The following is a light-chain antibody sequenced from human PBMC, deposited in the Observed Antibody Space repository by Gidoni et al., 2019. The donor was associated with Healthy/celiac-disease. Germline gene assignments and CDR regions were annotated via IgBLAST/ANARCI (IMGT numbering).Light chain of an antibody. CDR2: YDS. V-gene: IGLV3-21*04. J-gene: IGLJ2*01. CDR1: NLGSKS. CDR3: QVWDSSSDHHVV. Sequence: SYVLTQPPSVSVAPGKTARITCGGNNLGSKSVHWYQQKPGQAPVLVIYYDSDRPSGIPERFSGSNSGNTATLTISRGEAGDEADYYCQVWDSSSDHHVVFGGGTKLTVL.